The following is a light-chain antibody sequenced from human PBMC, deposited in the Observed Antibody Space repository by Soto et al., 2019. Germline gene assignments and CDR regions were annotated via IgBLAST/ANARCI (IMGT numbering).Light chain of an antibody. Sequence: EIVLTQSPGTLSVSPGERATLSCRASQSVSSKLAWYQQKPGQAPRLLFYGASNGATGIPGRFSGSWSETEFPLSNSILQSEYFAVYCYQHYNKWPGTFGQGTKVEIK. V-gene: IGKV3-15*01. CDR2: GAS. J-gene: IGKJ1*01. CDR3: QHYNKWPGT. CDR1: QSVSSK.